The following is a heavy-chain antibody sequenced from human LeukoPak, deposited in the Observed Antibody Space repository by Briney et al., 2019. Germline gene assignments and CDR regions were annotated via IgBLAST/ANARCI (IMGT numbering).Heavy chain of an antibody. Sequence: PSETLSLTCTVSGGSISSSSYYWGWVRQPPGKGLEWIGSIYYSGSTYYNPSLKSRVTISVDTSKNQFSLKLSSVTAADTAVYYCTSGYDYYYYYGMDVWGQGTTVTVSS. J-gene: IGHJ6*02. CDR3: TSGYDYYYYYGMDV. V-gene: IGHV4-39*01. D-gene: IGHD5-12*01. CDR2: IYYSGST. CDR1: GGSISSSSYY.